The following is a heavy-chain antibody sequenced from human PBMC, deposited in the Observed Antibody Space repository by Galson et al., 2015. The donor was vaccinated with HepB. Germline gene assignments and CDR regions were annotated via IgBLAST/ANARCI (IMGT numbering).Heavy chain of an antibody. Sequence: SLRLSCAASGFTFSSYSMNWVRQAPGKGLEWVSSISSSSYIYYADSVKGRFTISRDNAKNSLYLQMNSLRAEDTAVYYCARDRDGYNSFDYWGQGTLVTVSS. CDR3: ARDRDGYNSFDY. V-gene: IGHV3-21*01. D-gene: IGHD5-24*01. CDR1: GFTFSSYS. CDR2: ISSSSYI. J-gene: IGHJ4*02.